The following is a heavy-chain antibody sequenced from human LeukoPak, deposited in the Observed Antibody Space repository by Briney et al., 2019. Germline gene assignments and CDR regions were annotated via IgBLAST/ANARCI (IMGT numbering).Heavy chain of an antibody. V-gene: IGHV3-30*18. D-gene: IGHD6-13*01. CDR1: GFTFSSYG. CDR2: ISYDGSNK. J-gene: IGHJ4*02. CDR3: AKDGDSISWTSLSLDY. Sequence: GSLRLSCAASGFTFSSYGMHWVRPAPGKGLEWVAVISYDGSNKYYADSVKGRFTISRDNSKNTPYLQMNSLRAEDTAVYYCAKDGDSISWTSLSLDYWGQGNLVTVSS.